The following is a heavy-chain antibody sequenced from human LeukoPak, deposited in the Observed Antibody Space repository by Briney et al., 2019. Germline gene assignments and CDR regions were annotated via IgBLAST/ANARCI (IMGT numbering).Heavy chain of an antibody. CDR3: ARDQGSSGVSDD. V-gene: IGHV3-7*04. CDR2: IRQDGSEK. CDR1: GFTFSSYW. J-gene: IGHJ4*01. Sequence: PGGSLRLSCAASGFTFSSYWMNWVRQTPGKGLEWVANIRQDGSEKHYVDSVKGRFTISRDNAQNSLFLQMNSLRAEDTAVYYCARDQGSSGVSDDWGHGTLVTVSS. D-gene: IGHD6-13*01.